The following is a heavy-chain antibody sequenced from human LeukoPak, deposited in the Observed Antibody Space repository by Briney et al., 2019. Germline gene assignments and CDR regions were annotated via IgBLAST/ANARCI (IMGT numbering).Heavy chain of an antibody. V-gene: IGHV1-69*04. D-gene: IGHD2-15*01. Sequence: GASVKVSCKASGGTFSSYAISWVRQAPGQGLEWMGRIIPILGIANYAQKFQGRVTITADKSTSTAYMELSSLRSEDTAVYYCARDNPEPLSGGSLPHFDYWGQGTLVTVSS. CDR1: GGTFSSYA. CDR2: IIPILGIA. J-gene: IGHJ4*02. CDR3: ARDNPEPLSGGSLPHFDY.